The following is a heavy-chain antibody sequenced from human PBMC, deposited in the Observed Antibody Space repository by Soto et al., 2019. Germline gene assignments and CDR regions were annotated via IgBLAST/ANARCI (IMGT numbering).Heavy chain of an antibody. Sequence: SETLSLTCAVYGGSFSGYYWSWIRQPPGRGLEWIGEINHSGSTNYNPSLKSRVTISVDTSKNQFSLKLSSVTAADTAVYYCARDRRLLVYYYYYGMDVWGQGTTVTVSS. V-gene: IGHV4-34*01. D-gene: IGHD2-15*01. J-gene: IGHJ6*02. CDR1: GGSFSGYY. CDR2: INHSGST. CDR3: ARDRRLLVYYYYYGMDV.